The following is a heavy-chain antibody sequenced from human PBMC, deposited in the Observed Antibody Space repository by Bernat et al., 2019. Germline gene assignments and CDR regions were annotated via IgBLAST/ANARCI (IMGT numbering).Heavy chain of an antibody. CDR1: GFSFGVYN. J-gene: IGHJ2*01. CDR3: AKEYYYGSGSYPYWYFDL. D-gene: IGHD3-10*01. V-gene: IGHV3-48*02. CDR2: ISSSGSTI. Sequence: EVQLVESGGGLVQPGGSLRLSCAASGFSFGVYNMNWVRQAPGKGLEWVSYISSSGSTIYYADSVKGRFTISRDNAKNSLYLQMNSLRDEDTAVYFCAKEYYYGSGSYPYWYFDLWGRGTLVTVSS.